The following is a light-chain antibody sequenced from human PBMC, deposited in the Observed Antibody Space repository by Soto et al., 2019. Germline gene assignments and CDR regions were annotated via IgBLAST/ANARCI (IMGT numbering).Light chain of an antibody. CDR1: QSVSSY. CDR3: KQRSNWLPYT. Sequence: EIVLTQSPATLSSSPGERATLSCRASQSVSSYLAWYQQKPGQAPRLLIHDASNRATGIPASFSGSGSATVLTLTICSLEPEDCAVYYCKQRSNWLPYTFGRGTKLEIK. CDR2: DAS. V-gene: IGKV3-11*01. J-gene: IGKJ2*01.